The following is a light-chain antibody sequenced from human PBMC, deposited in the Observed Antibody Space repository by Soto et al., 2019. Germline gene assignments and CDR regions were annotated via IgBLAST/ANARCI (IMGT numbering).Light chain of an antibody. CDR3: AAWDDNLDGVV. V-gene: IGLV1-44*01. CDR1: SSNIGGNA. J-gene: IGLJ2*01. Sequence: QSVLTQAPSASGTPGQRVTISCSGSSSNIGGNAVNWYQQLPGTAPKLLMYSSSQRPSGVPDRFSGSKSGTSASLAISGLQSEDEADYYCAAWDDNLDGVVFGGGTKLTVL. CDR2: SSS.